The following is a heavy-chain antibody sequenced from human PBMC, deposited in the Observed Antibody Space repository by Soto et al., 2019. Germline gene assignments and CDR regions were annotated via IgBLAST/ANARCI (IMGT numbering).Heavy chain of an antibody. V-gene: IGHV3-13*01. CDR2: IGTAGDT. D-gene: IGHD3-3*01. Sequence: GGSLRLSCAASGFTFSSYDMHWVRQATGKGLEWVSAIGTAGDTYYPGSVKGRFTISRENAKNSLYLQMNSLRAGDTAVYYCARGARYYDFWSGKNAFDIWGQGTMVTVSS. CDR1: GFTFSSYD. J-gene: IGHJ3*02. CDR3: ARGARYYDFWSGKNAFDI.